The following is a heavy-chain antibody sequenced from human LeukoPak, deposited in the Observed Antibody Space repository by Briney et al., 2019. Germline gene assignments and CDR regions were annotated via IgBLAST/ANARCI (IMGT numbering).Heavy chain of an antibody. J-gene: IGHJ4*02. Sequence: GGSLRLSCTVSGFTVSSNSMSWVRQAPGKGLEWVSFIYSDNTHYSDSVKGRFTISRDNSKNTLYLQMNSLRAEDTAVYYCARAGQLPQFDYWGQGTLVTVSS. CDR1: GFTVSSNS. V-gene: IGHV3-53*01. D-gene: IGHD2-2*01. CDR3: ARAGQLPQFDY. CDR2: IYSDNT.